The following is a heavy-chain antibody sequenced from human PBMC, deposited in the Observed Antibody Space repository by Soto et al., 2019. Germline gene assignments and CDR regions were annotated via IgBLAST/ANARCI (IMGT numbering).Heavy chain of an antibody. CDR1: GDSISRSYW. J-gene: IGHJ6*02. V-gene: IGHV4-4*02. CDR2: IYHSGST. Sequence: SETLSLTCAVSGDSISRSYWWCWVRQFPGKGLEWIGEIYHSGSTIYNPSLQSRVTLSVDKSKNEFSLKMSSVTAADTAVYYCARVAGSYYYGMDVWGQGTTVTVSS. D-gene: IGHD1-26*01. CDR3: ARVAGSYYYGMDV.